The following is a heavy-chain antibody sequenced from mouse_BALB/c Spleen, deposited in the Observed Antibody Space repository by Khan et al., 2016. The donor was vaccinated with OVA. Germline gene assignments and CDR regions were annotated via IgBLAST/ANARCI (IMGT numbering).Heavy chain of an antibody. CDR2: INPSNGRT. Sequence: QVQLQQSGAELVKPGASVKLSCKASGYTFTSYWMHWVKQRPGQGLEWIGEINPSNGRTNYNEKFKSKATLTVDKSSRTAYMPLSSPTTEDSAVYYCARVITRDDWGQGTTLTVAS. CDR1: GYTFTSYW. J-gene: IGHJ2*01. V-gene: IGHV1S81*02. D-gene: IGHD6-1*01. CDR3: ARVITRDD.